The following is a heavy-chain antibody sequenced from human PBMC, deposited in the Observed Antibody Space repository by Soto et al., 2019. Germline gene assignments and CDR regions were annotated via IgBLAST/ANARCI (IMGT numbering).Heavy chain of an antibody. Sequence: SVKVSCKASGGTFSSYAISWVRQAPGQGLEWMGGIIPIFGTANYAQKFQGRVTITADESTSTAYTELSSLRSEDTAVYYCAYSSGWAYNWFDPWGQGTLVTVSS. CDR1: GGTFSSYA. V-gene: IGHV1-69*13. D-gene: IGHD6-19*01. J-gene: IGHJ5*02. CDR3: AYSSGWAYNWFDP. CDR2: IIPIFGTA.